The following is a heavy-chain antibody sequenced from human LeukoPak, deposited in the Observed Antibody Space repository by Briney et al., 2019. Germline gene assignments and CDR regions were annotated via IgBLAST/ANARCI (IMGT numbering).Heavy chain of an antibody. CDR1: GGSLSESY. CDR2: INDSGAT. J-gene: IGHJ2*01. CDR3: ARRRPIPMKGFFNWSFDL. D-gene: IGHD2-2*02. V-gene: IGHV4-34*01. Sequence: SETLSLTCAVNGGSLSESYWTWIRQPPGKGLEWIGEINDSGATDYNPALKSRVSTSVNLSKKQFSLTLTSVTAADTAVYYCARRRPIPMKGFFNWSFDLWGRGTQVIVSS.